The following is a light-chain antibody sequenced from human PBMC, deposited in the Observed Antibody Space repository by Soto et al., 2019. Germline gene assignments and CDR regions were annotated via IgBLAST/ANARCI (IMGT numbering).Light chain of an antibody. Sequence: QSVLTQPASVSGSPGQSITISCTGTSSDVGGYNYVSWDQQHPGKAPKPMIYEVSNRPSGVSNRFSGSKSGNTSVLTISGFQAEDETDYFCSSYTSISIRVVGTGSKVTLL. CDR2: EVS. CDR3: SSYTSISIRV. V-gene: IGLV2-14*01. J-gene: IGLJ1*01. CDR1: SSDVGGYNY.